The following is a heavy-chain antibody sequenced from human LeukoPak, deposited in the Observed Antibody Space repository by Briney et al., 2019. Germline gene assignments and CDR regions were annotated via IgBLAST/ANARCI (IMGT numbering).Heavy chain of an antibody. D-gene: IGHD3-22*01. J-gene: IGHJ4*02. CDR3: ATYHYDTSGYNRYFDY. Sequence: PGGSLRLSCVASGFTFSDYAMSWVRQAPGKGLEWVSAITGGGGSTYYADSVKGRFTISRDNPKNTLYLQMNSLRAEDTAVYYCATYHYDTSGYNRYFDYWGQGALVTVSS. V-gene: IGHV3-23*01. CDR2: ITGGGGST. CDR1: GFTFSDYA.